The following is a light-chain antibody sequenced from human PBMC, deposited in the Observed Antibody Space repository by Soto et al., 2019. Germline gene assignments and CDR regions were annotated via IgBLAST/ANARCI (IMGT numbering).Light chain of an antibody. CDR3: MQLTHFPWT. Sequence: DVVMTQTPLPSPVTLGQPASISCSSSNSLVHSNGDTYLTWYQQRPGQPPRLLIYKISKRFSGVPDRFSGSGAGTDFTLKISRVEAEDGGVYDCMQLTHFPWTVGQGTRVEIQ. CDR2: KIS. CDR1: NSLVHSNGDTY. V-gene: IGKV2-24*01. J-gene: IGKJ1*01.